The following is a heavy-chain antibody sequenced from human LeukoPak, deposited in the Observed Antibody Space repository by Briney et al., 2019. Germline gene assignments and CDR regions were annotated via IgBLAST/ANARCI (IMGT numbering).Heavy chain of an antibody. CDR2: IYSGGST. CDR1: GFTVSSNY. Sequence: GESLKISCAASGFTVSSNYMNWVRQAPGKGLEWVSVIYSGGSTYYADSVKGRFTISRDNSKNTLYLQMNSLRAEDTAVYYCAREPYGGNLYYFDYWGQGTLVTVSS. J-gene: IGHJ4*02. V-gene: IGHV3-53*01. CDR3: AREPYGGNLYYFDY. D-gene: IGHD4-23*01.